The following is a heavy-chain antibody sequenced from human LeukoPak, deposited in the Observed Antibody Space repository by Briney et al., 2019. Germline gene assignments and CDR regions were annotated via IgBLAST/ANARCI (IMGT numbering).Heavy chain of an antibody. CDR3: ARRDYCSDTTCLTYFDY. CDR1: GGSFSGYY. Sequence: SETLSLTCAVYGGSFSGYYWSWIRQPPGKGLEWIGEINHSGSTNYNPSLKSRVTISVDTSKNQFSLKLSSVTAADTAVYYCARRDYCSDTTCLTYFDYWGQGTLVTASS. V-gene: IGHV4-34*01. CDR2: INHSGST. J-gene: IGHJ4*02. D-gene: IGHD2-2*01.